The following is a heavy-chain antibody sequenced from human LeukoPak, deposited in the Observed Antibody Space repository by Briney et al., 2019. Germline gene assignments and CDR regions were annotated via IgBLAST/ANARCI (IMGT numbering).Heavy chain of an antibody. CDR1: GYSFTDYY. Sequence: ASVKVSCKASGYSFTDYYMHWVRQAPGQGPEWMGWINPNNGGTNYAQKFQGRVTMTRYTSISAAYMELSRLRSDETAVYYCARATIMLRGVPRGVGYWGQGTLVTVSS. D-gene: IGHD3-10*01. J-gene: IGHJ4*02. V-gene: IGHV1-2*02. CDR2: INPNNGGT. CDR3: ARATIMLRGVPRGVGY.